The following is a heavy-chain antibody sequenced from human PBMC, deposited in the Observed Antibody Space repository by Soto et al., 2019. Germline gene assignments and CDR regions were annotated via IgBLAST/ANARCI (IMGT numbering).Heavy chain of an antibody. CDR2: IIPIFGTA. D-gene: IGHD4-17*01. V-gene: IGHV1-69*13. CDR3: AGLTTVTSPLDY. Sequence: ASVKVSFTASGGTFSSYAISWVRQAPGQGLEWMGGIIPIFGTANYAQKFQGRVTITADESTSTAYMELSSLRSEDTAVYYCAGLTTVTSPLDYWGQGTLVTVSS. CDR1: GGTFSSYA. J-gene: IGHJ4*02.